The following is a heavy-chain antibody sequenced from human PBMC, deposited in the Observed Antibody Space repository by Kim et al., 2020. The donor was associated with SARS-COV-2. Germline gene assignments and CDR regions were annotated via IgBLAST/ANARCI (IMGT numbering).Heavy chain of an antibody. Sequence: SETLSLTCTVSGGSISSSSYYWGWIRQPPGKGLEWIGSIYYSGSTYYNPSLKSRVTISVDTSKNQFSLKLSSVTAADTAVYYCARDPRGGNGSGSYYKGWFDPWGQGTLVTVSS. D-gene: IGHD3-10*01. CDR3: ARDPRGGNGSGSYYKGWFDP. CDR1: GGSISSSSYY. J-gene: IGHJ5*02. CDR2: IYYSGST. V-gene: IGHV4-39*07.